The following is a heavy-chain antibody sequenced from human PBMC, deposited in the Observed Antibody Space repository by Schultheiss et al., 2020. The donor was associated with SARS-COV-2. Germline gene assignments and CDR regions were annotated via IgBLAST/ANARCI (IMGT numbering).Heavy chain of an antibody. D-gene: IGHD1-26*01. V-gene: IGHV4-59*12. CDR3: ARDERDSGSYYFDY. Sequence: SETLSLTCTVSGGSISSYYWSWIRQPPGKGLEWIGYTYYSGSTNYNPSLKSRVTISVDTSKNQFSLKLSSVTAADTAVYYCARDERDSGSYYFDYWGQGTLVTVSS. CDR2: TYYSGST. CDR1: GGSISSYY. J-gene: IGHJ4*02.